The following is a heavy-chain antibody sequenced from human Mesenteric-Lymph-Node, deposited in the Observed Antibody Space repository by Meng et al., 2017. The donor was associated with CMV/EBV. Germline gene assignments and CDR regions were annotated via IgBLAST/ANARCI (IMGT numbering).Heavy chain of an antibody. CDR3: ARLHWLVYYFDY. J-gene: IGHJ4*02. V-gene: IGHV4-59*01. D-gene: IGHD6-19*01. CDR2: IYYSGGT. CDR1: GGSISSYY. Sequence: SETLSLTCTVSGGSISSYYWSWIRQPPGRGLQWIGYIYYSGGTNYNPSLKSRVTISVDTSKNHFSLNLTSVTAADTAVYYCARLHWLVYYFDYWGQGTLVTVSS.